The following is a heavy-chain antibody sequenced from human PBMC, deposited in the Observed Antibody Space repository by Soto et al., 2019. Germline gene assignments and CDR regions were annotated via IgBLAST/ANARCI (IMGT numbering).Heavy chain of an antibody. CDR2: ISSSGSTI. D-gene: IGHD3-10*01. J-gene: IGHJ3*02. CDR3: ARDWKGITMVRGVLPGDALAI. CDR1: GFTCSDYY. V-gene: IGHV3-11*01. Sequence: PGGSLRLSCAASGFTCSDYYMSWIRQAPGKGLEWVSYISSSGSTIYYADSVKGRFTISRDNAKNSLYLQMNSLRAEDTAVYYCARDWKGITMVRGVLPGDALAISGQGTIVPVSS.